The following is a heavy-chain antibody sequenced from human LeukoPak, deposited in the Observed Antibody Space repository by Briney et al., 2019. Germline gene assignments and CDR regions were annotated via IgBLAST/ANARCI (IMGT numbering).Heavy chain of an antibody. CDR1: GGSISGSSYY. D-gene: IGHD4-11*01. CDR2: FYYSGSI. CDR3: ARQYLMTIGY. V-gene: IGHV4-39*01. Sequence: PSETLSLTRTVSGGSISGSSYYWGWVRQPPGKGLEWIGSFYYSGSIYYNPSLKSRVTISVDTSKNQFSLKLTSLTAADTAVYYCARQYLMTIGYWGQGTLVTVSS. J-gene: IGHJ4*02.